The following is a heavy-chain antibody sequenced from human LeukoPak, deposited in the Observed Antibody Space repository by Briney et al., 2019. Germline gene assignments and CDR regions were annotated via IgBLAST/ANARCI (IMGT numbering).Heavy chain of an antibody. V-gene: IGHV3-30*04. Sequence: GRSPRLSCAASGFTFSSYAMHWVRQAPGKGLEWVAVISYDGSNKYYADSVKGRFTISRDNSKNTLYLQMNSLRAEDTAVYYCARGAEDLITMIVVGPGAFDIWGQGTMVTVSS. J-gene: IGHJ3*02. CDR3: ARGAEDLITMIVVGPGAFDI. CDR2: ISYDGSNK. D-gene: IGHD3-22*01. CDR1: GFTFSSYA.